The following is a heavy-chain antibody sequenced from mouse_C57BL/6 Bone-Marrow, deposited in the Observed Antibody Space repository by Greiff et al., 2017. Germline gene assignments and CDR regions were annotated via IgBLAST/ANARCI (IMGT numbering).Heavy chain of an antibody. CDR3: ARGDNCGGYYFDD. Sequence: VQLQQSGAELVKPGASVKLSCKASGYTFTTYSIEWMKQNPGKSLEWIGNFHPYTDDTKYNEKFKGKATLTVDKSSSTVYLELSRLTSDDSAVYYCARGDNCGGYYFDDWGQGTTLTVSS. J-gene: IGHJ2*01. D-gene: IGHD2-13*01. V-gene: IGHV1-47*01. CDR2: FHPYTDDT. CDR1: GYTFTTYS.